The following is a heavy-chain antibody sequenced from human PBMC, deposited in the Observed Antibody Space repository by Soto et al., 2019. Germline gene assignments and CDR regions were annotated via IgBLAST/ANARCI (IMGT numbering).Heavy chain of an antibody. Sequence: PGGSLRLSCAASGFTFSSYSMNWVRQAPGKGLEWVSYISSSSSTIYYADSVKGRFTISRDNAKNSLYLQMNSLRDEDTAVYYCARDDYYDSSGYLAPLDYWGQGTLVTVSS. J-gene: IGHJ4*02. CDR2: ISSSSSTI. CDR3: ARDDYYDSSGYLAPLDY. V-gene: IGHV3-48*02. D-gene: IGHD3-22*01. CDR1: GFTFSSYS.